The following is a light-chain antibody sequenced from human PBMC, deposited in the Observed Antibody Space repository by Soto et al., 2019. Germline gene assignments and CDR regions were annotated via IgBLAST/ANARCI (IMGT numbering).Light chain of an antibody. CDR3: QSYDTGLLGLL. CDR1: KSNIGVNYD. V-gene: IGLV1-40*01. J-gene: IGLJ1*01. CDR2: NNA. Sequence: QSVLTQPPSVSGAPGQRVTISCNGSKSNIGVNYDVHWYQQFPRTAPKLLIFNNAIRPSGVPERFSGSKSGTSASLAITGLQTEDEADYYCQSYDTGLLGLLFGTGTKLTVL.